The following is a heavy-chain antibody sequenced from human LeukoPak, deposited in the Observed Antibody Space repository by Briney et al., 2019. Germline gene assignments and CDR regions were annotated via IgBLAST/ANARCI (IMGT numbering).Heavy chain of an antibody. CDR3: ASANLWFGELSLDY. J-gene: IGHJ4*02. D-gene: IGHD3-10*01. Sequence: GGSLRLSCAASGFTVSSNYMSWVRQAPGKGLEWVSVIYSGGSTYYADSVKGRFTISRDNSKNTLYLQMNSLRAEDTAVYYCASANLWFGELSLDYWGQGTLVTVSS. V-gene: IGHV3-66*01. CDR2: IYSGGST. CDR1: GFTVSSNY.